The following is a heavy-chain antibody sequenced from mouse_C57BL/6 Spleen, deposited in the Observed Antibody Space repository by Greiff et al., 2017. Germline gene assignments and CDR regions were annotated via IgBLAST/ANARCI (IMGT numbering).Heavy chain of an antibody. J-gene: IGHJ4*01. V-gene: IGHV1-26*01. Sequence: EVQLQQSGPELVQPGASVKISCKASGYTFTDYYMNWVKQSHGKGLEWIGDINPNNGGTSYNQKFKGKATLTVDKSSGTAYMELRSQTSEDSAVYYCARRGRYYGSSDYYAMDYWGQGASVTVSS. CDR1: GYTFTDYY. CDR2: INPNNGGT. D-gene: IGHD1-1*01. CDR3: ARRGRYYGSSDYYAMDY.